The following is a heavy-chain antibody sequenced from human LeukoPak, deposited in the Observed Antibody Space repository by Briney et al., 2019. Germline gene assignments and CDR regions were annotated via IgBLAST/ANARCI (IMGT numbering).Heavy chain of an antibody. J-gene: IGHJ6*03. D-gene: IGHD1-7*01. Sequence: SETLSLTCAVYGGSFSGYYWSWIRQPPGKGLEWIGEINHSGSTNYNPSLKSRVTISVDTSKNQFSWKLSSVTAAYTAVYYCAIESWGNYPMGGYYMDVWGKGTTVTVS. V-gene: IGHV4-34*01. CDR3: AIESWGNYPMGGYYMDV. CDR1: GGSFSGYY. CDR2: INHSGST.